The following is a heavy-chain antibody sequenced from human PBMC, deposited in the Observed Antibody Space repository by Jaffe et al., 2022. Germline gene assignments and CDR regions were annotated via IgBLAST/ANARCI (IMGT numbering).Heavy chain of an antibody. Sequence: QVQLQQWGAGVLKPSETLSLTCAVYGGSFSGYYWNWIRQPPGKGLEWIGEINHSGSTNYNPSLKSRVTISVDTSKNQFSLRLSSVTAADTAVYYCARRARLVTPNWYFDLWGRDTLVTVSS. CDR3: ARRARLVTPNWYFDL. J-gene: IGHJ2*01. CDR2: INHSGST. V-gene: IGHV4-34*01. D-gene: IGHD5-18*01. CDR1: GGSFSGYY.